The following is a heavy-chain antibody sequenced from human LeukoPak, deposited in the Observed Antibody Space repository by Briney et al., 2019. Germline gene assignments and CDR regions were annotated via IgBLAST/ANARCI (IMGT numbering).Heavy chain of an antibody. D-gene: IGHD1-14*01. J-gene: IGHJ3*02. CDR1: GGSISSYY. CDR3: AGGDRTAGIAFDI. V-gene: IGHV4-59*01. Sequence: PSETLSLTCTVSGGSISSYYWSWIRQPPGKGLEWVGYIYYSGGTNYNPSLKSRVTISVDTSKNQFSLKLSSVTAADTAVYYCAGGDRTAGIAFDIWGQGTMVTVSS. CDR2: IYYSGGT.